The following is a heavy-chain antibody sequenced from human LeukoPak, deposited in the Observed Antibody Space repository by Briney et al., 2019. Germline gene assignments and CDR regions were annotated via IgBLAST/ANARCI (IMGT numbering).Heavy chain of an antibody. CDR3: ARGRRDGYNLNWYFDL. CDR2: MHNDGST. V-gene: IGHV4-59*11. D-gene: IGHD5-24*01. CDR1: DDSINNLC. J-gene: IGHJ2*01. Sequence: SETLSLTCTVSDDSINNLCWGWIRQPPGKGLEWIGYMHNDGSTNYNPSLTSRVTISLDTSKNQFSLRVKTVTAADTAMYYCARGRRDGYNLNWYFDLWGRGTLVSVSS.